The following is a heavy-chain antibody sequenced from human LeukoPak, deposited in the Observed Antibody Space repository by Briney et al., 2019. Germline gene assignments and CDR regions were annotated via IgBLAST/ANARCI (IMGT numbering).Heavy chain of an antibody. D-gene: IGHD3-3*01. Sequence: GGSLRLSCAASGFTFSSYSMNWVRQAPGKGLEWVSYISSSSSTIHYADSVKGRFTISRDNAKNSLYLQMNSLRAGDTAVYYCARDERYDFWSGYYRDWGQGTLVTVSS. CDR2: ISSSSSTI. CDR1: GFTFSSYS. J-gene: IGHJ4*02. V-gene: IGHV3-48*01. CDR3: ARDERYDFWSGYYRD.